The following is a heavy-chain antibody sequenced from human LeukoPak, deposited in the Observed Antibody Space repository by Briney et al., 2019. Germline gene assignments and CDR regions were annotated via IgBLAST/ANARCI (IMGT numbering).Heavy chain of an antibody. CDR2: ISIYNGNS. Sequence: ASVKVSCKASGYTFTNYGISWVRQAPRQGLEWMGWISIYNGNSDYAQKLRGRVTMTTDTSTSTAYMELRSVKSDDTAVYYCARITYDFWSGYYMPDDPWGQGTLVTF. V-gene: IGHV1-18*01. D-gene: IGHD3-3*01. CDR3: ARITYDFWSGYYMPDDP. J-gene: IGHJ5*02. CDR1: GYTFTNYG.